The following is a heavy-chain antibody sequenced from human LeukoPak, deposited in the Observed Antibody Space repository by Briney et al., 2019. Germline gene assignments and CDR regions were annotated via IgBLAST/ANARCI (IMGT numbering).Heavy chain of an antibody. D-gene: IGHD6-19*01. CDR2: ISSSGSPI. Sequence: GGSLRLSCAAAGFTFSSYEINWVRQAPGKGLEWVAYISSSGSPIYYADSVKGRFTICRDNAKNSLYLQMNSLRAEDTAVYYCASERLVRGYYYGMDVWGQGTTVTVSS. J-gene: IGHJ6*02. CDR3: ASERLVRGYYYGMDV. CDR1: GFTFSSYE. V-gene: IGHV3-48*03.